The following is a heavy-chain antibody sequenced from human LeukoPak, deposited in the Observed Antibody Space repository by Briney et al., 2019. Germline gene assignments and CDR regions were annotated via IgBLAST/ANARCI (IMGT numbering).Heavy chain of an antibody. V-gene: IGHV4-34*01. CDR1: GGSFSGYY. D-gene: IGHD6-19*01. Sequence: SETLSLTCAVYGGSFSGYYWSWIRQPPGKGLEWIGEINHSGGTNYNPSLKSRVTISVDTSKNQFSLKLSSVTAADTAVYYCARGAVAGTDIGDYWGQGTLVTVSS. CDR2: INHSGGT. CDR3: ARGAVAGTDIGDY. J-gene: IGHJ4*02.